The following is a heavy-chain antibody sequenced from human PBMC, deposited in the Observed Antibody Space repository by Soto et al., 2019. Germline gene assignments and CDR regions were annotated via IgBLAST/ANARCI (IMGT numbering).Heavy chain of an antibody. CDR3: ARVYDSSGYYWGDAFDI. CDR1: GGSISSYY. D-gene: IGHD3-22*01. CDR2: IYTSGST. Sequence: LSLTCTVSGGSISSYYWSWIRQPAGKGLEWIGRIYTSGSTTYNPSLKSRVTMSVDTSKNQFSLKLNSVTAADTAVFYCARVYDSSGYYWGDAFDIWGQGTMVTVSS. V-gene: IGHV4-4*07. J-gene: IGHJ3*02.